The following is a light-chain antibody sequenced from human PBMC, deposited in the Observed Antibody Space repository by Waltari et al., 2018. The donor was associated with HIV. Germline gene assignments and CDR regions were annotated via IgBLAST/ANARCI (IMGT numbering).Light chain of an antibody. CDR3: QQYGSSPRT. Sequence: EIVLTQSPGTLSLSPGDRATLSCRASQSVNSNYLAWYQQKPGQAPRLLIYGASSRATGIPNRFSGSRSGTDFTLTISSLEPEDSAVYYCQQYGSSPRTFGQGTNVEIK. J-gene: IGKJ1*01. CDR2: GAS. CDR1: QSVNSNY. V-gene: IGKV3-20*01.